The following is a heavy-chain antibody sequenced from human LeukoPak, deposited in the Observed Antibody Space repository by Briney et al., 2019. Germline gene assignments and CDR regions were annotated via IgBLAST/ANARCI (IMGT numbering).Heavy chain of an antibody. Sequence: SETLSLTCTVSGGSISSGDYYWSWIRQPPGEGLEWIGYIYYSGSTYYNPSLKSRVTISVDTSKNQFSLKLSSVTAADTAVYYCARDYDSNGNWFDPWGQGTLVTVSS. D-gene: IGHD3-3*01. CDR1: GGSISSGDYY. V-gene: IGHV4-30-4*08. CDR3: ARDYDSNGNWFDP. CDR2: IYYSGST. J-gene: IGHJ5*02.